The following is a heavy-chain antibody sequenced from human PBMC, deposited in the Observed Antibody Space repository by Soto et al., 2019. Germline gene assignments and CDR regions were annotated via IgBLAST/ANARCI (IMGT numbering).Heavy chain of an antibody. V-gene: IGHV3-23*01. CDR3: AKTFLARYCSSSICYDPADYFDY. CDR1: GFSFSSYA. Sequence: EVQLLESGGGLVQPGGSLRLSCAASGFSFSSYAMSWVRQVPGKGLEWVSSFDNNGGDNIYYADSVKGRFTISRDNSKSTLYLQMNSLRAEDTAVYYCAKTFLARYCSSSICYDPADYFDYWGQGTLVTVSS. J-gene: IGHJ4*02. D-gene: IGHD2-2*01. CDR2: FDNNGGDNI.